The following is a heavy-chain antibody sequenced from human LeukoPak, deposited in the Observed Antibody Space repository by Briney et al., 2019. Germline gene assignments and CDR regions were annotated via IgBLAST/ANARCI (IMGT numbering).Heavy chain of an antibody. J-gene: IGHJ4*02. Sequence: SETLSLTCTVSNGSISSYYWSWIRQPPGKGLEWIGYIYYSGSTDYNPSLKSRVTLSVDTSKNQFSLKLTSVTAADTAVYYCAKLDSSWYHFDYWGQGALVTVSS. CDR1: NGSISSYY. CDR2: IYYSGST. CDR3: AKLDSSWYHFDY. D-gene: IGHD6-13*01. V-gene: IGHV4-59*01.